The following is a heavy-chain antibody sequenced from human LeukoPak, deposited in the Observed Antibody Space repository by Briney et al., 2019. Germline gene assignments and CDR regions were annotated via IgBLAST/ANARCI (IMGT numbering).Heavy chain of an antibody. V-gene: IGHV3-30*02. J-gene: IGHJ4*02. Sequence: GGSLRLSCAASGFTFSSYAMHWVRQAPGKGLEWVAFIRYDGSDKYYADSVKGRFTISRDNSRNTLYLQMNSLRAEDTAVYYCAKAVTTSRYYFDYWGQGTLVTVSS. CDR3: AKAVTTSRYYFDY. D-gene: IGHD4-17*01. CDR1: GFTFSSYA. CDR2: IRYDGSDK.